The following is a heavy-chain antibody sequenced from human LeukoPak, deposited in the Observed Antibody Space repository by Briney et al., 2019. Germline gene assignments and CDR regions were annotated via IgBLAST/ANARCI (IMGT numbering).Heavy chain of an antibody. Sequence: SETLSLTCTVSGSSISSSTYYWGWIRQPPGKGLEWIGSIYYSGSTYYNPSLKSRVTISVDTSRNQFSLKLSSVTAADTAVYYCARRVAEQTKYFDYWGQGTLFTVSS. CDR3: ARRVAEQTKYFDY. V-gene: IGHV4-39*01. CDR1: GSSISSSTYY. CDR2: IYYSGST. J-gene: IGHJ4*02. D-gene: IGHD2-15*01.